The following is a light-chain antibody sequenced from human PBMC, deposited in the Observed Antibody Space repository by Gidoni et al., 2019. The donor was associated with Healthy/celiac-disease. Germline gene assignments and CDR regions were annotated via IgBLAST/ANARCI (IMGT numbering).Light chain of an antibody. CDR2: GAS. CDR1: QSVSSN. Sequence: VATQPPVTGSVSPGEGATLTCRASQSVSSNLAWYQQKPGQAPRLLIYGASIRATGIPARFSGSGSGTEFTLTISSLQSEDFAVYYCQQYNNWPFTFGHGTKVDIK. CDR3: QQYNNWPFT. J-gene: IGKJ3*01. V-gene: IGKV3D-15*01.